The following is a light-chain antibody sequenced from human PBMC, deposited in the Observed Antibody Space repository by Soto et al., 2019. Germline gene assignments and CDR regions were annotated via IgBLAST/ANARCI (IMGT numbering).Light chain of an antibody. CDR1: QSVSSN. Sequence: EIVMTQSPATLSVSPGERATLSCRASQSVSSNLAWYQQKPRQAPRLLIYGVSTRATGIPARFSGSGSGTEFTLTISSLQSEDFAVYYCQQYNNWPPPITFGQGTRLEI. V-gene: IGKV3D-15*01. CDR2: GVS. CDR3: QQYNNWPPPIT. J-gene: IGKJ5*01.